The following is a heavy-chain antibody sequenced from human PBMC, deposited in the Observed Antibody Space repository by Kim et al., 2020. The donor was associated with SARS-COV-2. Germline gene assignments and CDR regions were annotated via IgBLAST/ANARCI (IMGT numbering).Heavy chain of an antibody. Sequence: SVKVSCKASGGTFSNYAINWVRQAPGQGLEWMGEIIPVFSTTNYAQRFQGRVTITMDEFTNTAYMELSSLRSEDSAVYYCARESGYSYGRGGYFDYWGQGTLVTVSS. CDR1: GGTFSNYA. CDR3: ARESGYSYGRGGYFDY. CDR2: IIPVFSTT. V-gene: IGHV1-69*05. J-gene: IGHJ4*02. D-gene: IGHD5-12*01.